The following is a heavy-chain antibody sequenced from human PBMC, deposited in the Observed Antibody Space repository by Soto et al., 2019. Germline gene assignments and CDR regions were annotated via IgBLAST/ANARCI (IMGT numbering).Heavy chain of an antibody. CDR3: AREGTIAAAGSLFDY. CDR1: GGSISSYY. CDR2: IYYSGST. Sequence: SETLSLTCTVSGGSISSYYWSWIRQPPGKGLEWIGYIYYSGSTNYNPSLKSRVTISVDTSKNQFSLKLSSVTAADTAVYYCAREGTIAAAGSLFDYWGQGTLVTVSS. V-gene: IGHV4-59*01. J-gene: IGHJ4*02. D-gene: IGHD6-13*01.